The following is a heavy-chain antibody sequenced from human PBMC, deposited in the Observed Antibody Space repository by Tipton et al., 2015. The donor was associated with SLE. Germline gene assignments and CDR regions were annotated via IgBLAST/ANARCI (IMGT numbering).Heavy chain of an antibody. D-gene: IGHD2-2*01. Sequence: GLVKPSQTLSLTCAISGDSVSSNSAAWNWIRQSPSRGLEWLGRTYYRSKWYNDYAVSVKSRITINPDTSKNQFPLQLNSVTPEDTAVYYCARGGMDCSSTSGSDAFDIWGQGTMVAVSA. CDR3: ARGGMDCSSTSGSDAFDI. V-gene: IGHV6-1*01. CDR2: TYYRSKWYN. J-gene: IGHJ3*02. CDR1: GDSVSSNSAA.